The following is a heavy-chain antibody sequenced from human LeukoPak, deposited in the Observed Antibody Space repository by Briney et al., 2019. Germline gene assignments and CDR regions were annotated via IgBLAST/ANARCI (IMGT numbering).Heavy chain of an antibody. V-gene: IGHV4-61*08. CDR1: GGSISSGGYF. Sequence: SETLSLTCTVSGGSISSGGYFWSWIRQPPGKGLEWIGYIYYSGSTNYNPSLKSRVTISVDTSKNQFSLKLSSVTAADTAVYYCARGGSYSSSGYFDYWGQGTLVTVSS. CDR3: ARGGSYSSSGYFDY. D-gene: IGHD6-19*01. CDR2: IYYSGST. J-gene: IGHJ4*02.